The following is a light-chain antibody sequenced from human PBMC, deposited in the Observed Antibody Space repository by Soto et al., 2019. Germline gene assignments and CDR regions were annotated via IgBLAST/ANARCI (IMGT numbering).Light chain of an antibody. Sequence: DTQMTQSPSSLSASVGDRVTITCQASQNSNNYLNWYQQKPGRAPKLLIYDASNLEAGVPSRFRGSGSGTDFTFTISRLQPEDIATYYCQQYENLPTFGQGTRLEIK. V-gene: IGKV1-33*01. CDR2: DAS. CDR3: QQYENLPT. J-gene: IGKJ5*01. CDR1: QNSNNY.